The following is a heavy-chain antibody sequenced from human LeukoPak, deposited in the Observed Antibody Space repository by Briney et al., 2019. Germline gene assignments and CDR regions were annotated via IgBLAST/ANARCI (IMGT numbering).Heavy chain of an antibody. J-gene: IGHJ5*02. Sequence: GGSLRLSCAASGFTFSSFWMTWVRQAPGKGLEWVATIKPDGSAQYYVDSVKGRFTISRDNAKNSLFLQINSLRAEDTAVYYCANGGTYSSGPWGQGTLVTVSS. CDR1: GFTFSSFW. CDR3: ANGGTYSSGP. D-gene: IGHD3-22*01. V-gene: IGHV3-7*01. CDR2: IKPDGSAQ.